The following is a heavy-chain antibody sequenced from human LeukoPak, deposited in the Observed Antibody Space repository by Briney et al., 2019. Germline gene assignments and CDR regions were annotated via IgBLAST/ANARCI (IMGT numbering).Heavy chain of an antibody. V-gene: IGHV4-4*02. Sequence: PSGTLSLTCAVSGGSISSSNWWSWVRQPPGKGLEWIGEIYHSGSTNYNPSLKSRVTISVDTSKNQFSLKLRSVTAADTAVYYCARGLGYYDSSGYYIPDYFDSWGQGTLVTVSS. CDR1: GGSISSSNW. J-gene: IGHJ4*02. D-gene: IGHD3-22*01. CDR2: IYHSGST. CDR3: ARGLGYYDSSGYYIPDYFDS.